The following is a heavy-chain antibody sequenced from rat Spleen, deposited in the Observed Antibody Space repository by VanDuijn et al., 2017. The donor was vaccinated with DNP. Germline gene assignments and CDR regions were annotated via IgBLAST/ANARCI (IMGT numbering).Heavy chain of an antibody. D-gene: IGHD1-12*03. CDR2: ISSGGST. Sequence: QVQLKESGPGLVQPSQTLSLTCTVSGFSLTTYGVSWVRQPPGKGLEWIAAISSGGSTYYNSALKSRLSISRDTSKSQVFLKMNSLQPEDTGTYYCARHRDYYDGHFRFFDYWGQGVMVTLSS. CDR1: GFSLTTYG. V-gene: IGHV2S12*01. J-gene: IGHJ2*01. CDR3: ARHRDYYDGHFRFFDY.